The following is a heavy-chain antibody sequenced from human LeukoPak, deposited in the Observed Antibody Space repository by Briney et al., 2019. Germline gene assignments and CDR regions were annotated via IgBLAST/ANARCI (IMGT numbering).Heavy chain of an antibody. V-gene: IGHV3-48*02. CDR1: GFTFSSCI. J-gene: IGHJ5*02. CDR2: ISSSSSTI. CDR3: ARTFYYDSSTYPNWFDP. Sequence: PGGSLRLSCAASGFTFSSCIMNWVRQAPGKGLEWVSYISSSSSTIYYADSVKGRFTISRDNAKNSLYLQMNSLTDEDTAVYYCARTFYYDSSTYPNWFDPWGQGTLVTVSS. D-gene: IGHD3-22*01.